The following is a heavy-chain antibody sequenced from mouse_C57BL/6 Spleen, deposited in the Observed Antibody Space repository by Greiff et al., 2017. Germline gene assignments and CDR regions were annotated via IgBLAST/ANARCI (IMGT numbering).Heavy chain of an antibody. J-gene: IGHJ3*01. Sequence: QVQLQQPGAELVKPGASVKLSCKASGYTFTSYWMQWVKQRPGQGLEWIGEIDPSDSYTNYNQKFKGKATLTVDTSSSTAYMQLSSLTSEDSAVYYCARQGDYDSSWFAYWGQGTLVTVSA. CDR2: IDPSDSYT. D-gene: IGHD2-4*01. CDR1: GYTFTSYW. CDR3: ARQGDYDSSWFAY. V-gene: IGHV1-50*01.